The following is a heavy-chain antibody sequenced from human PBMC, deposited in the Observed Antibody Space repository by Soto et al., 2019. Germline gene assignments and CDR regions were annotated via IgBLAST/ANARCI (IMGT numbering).Heavy chain of an antibody. V-gene: IGHV3-23*01. CDR3: TPWLTAHFDY. Sequence: GGSRRLSCAASGFTFSSYTLNWVRRAPGKGLEWVATRSDRRTGNTHYSDSVRGRFTLSRDYSRNILFLQMDSLRADDTALYYCTPWLTAHFDYWGRGTQVTVSS. CDR2: RSDRRTGNT. D-gene: IGHD2-21*02. J-gene: IGHJ4*02. CDR1: GFTFSSYT.